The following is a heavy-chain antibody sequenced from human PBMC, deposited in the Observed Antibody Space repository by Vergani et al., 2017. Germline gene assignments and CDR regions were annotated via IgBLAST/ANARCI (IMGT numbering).Heavy chain of an antibody. CDR1: GFALNRHA. CDR2: ISFDGTNE. CDR3: AKGNPRYNWNDLQPGFDY. Sequence: QVQLVESGGGVVQPGTSLRLSCVVSGFALNRHAMYWVRQAPGKGLEWVVGISFDGTNEYYPDLVKGRFTISRDIAKNTLYLQVRSLRLEDTAVYYCAKGNPRYNWNDLQPGFDYWGQGTLVTVSS. V-gene: IGHV3-30*18. D-gene: IGHD1-20*01. J-gene: IGHJ4*02.